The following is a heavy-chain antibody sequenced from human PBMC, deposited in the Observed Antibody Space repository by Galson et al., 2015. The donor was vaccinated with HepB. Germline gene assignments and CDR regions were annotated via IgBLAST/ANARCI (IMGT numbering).Heavy chain of an antibody. J-gene: IGHJ6*03. Sequence: QSGAEVKKPGESLKISCMVSGYNFASYWIGWVRQMPGKVLEWMGIIFPGNSDTRYSPALPGQVTIPADESNSTAYLQWSSLRASDTAMYYCARHLLNMATIDISYYYYMDVWGKGTTVTVSS. D-gene: IGHD5-24*01. CDR1: GYNFASYW. V-gene: IGHV5-51*01. CDR3: ARHLLNMATIDISYYYYMDV. CDR2: IFPGNSDT.